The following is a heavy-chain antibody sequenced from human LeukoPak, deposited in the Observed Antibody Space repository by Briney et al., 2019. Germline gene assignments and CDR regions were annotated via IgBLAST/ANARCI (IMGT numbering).Heavy chain of an antibody. CDR3: AKQYSSSWYGYFDY. CDR2: IRYDGSNK. D-gene: IGHD6-13*01. V-gene: IGHV3-30*02. CDR1: GFTSSSYG. Sequence: PGGSLRLSCAASGFTSSSYGMHWVRQAPGKGLEWVAFIRYDGSNKYYADSVKGRFTISRDNSKNTLYLQMSSLRAEDTAVYYCAKQYSSSWYGYFDYWGQGTLVTVSS. J-gene: IGHJ4*02.